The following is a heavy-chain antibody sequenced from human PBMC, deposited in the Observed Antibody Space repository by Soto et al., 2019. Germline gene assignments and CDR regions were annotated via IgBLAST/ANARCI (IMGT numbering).Heavy chain of an antibody. D-gene: IGHD5-18*01. V-gene: IGHV3-30-3*01. CDR2: ISKDGSKK. Sequence: QVQLVESGGGVVQPGRSLRLSCAASGFTFRSYAMHWVGQAPGKGLEWVAVISKDGSKKNYAESVKGRFPISRDNSKNALYLQVNSLRPEDTALYFCARSDTTMVPFDYWGQGTLVTVSS. J-gene: IGHJ4*02. CDR1: GFTFRSYA. CDR3: ARSDTTMVPFDY.